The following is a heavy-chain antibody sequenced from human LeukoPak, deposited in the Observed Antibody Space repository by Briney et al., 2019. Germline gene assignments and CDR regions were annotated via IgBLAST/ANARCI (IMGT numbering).Heavy chain of an antibody. D-gene: IGHD3-3*01. CDR2: IYYSAST. Sequence: SETLSLTCTVSGGSISSSSYYWGWIRRPPGKALEWMGSIYYSASTYYNPSLKSRVTIFVDTSKNQFSLKLSSVTAADTAVYYCARQTRFLEWLPTKWYDPWGQGTLVTVSS. J-gene: IGHJ5*02. CDR3: ARQTRFLEWLPTKWYDP. V-gene: IGHV4-39*01. CDR1: GGSISSSSYY.